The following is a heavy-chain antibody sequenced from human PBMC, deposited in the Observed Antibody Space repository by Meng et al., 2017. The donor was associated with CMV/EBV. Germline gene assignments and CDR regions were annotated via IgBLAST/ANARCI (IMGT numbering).Heavy chain of an antibody. Sequence: ASVKVSCKASGYTFTSYGISWVRQAPGQGLEWMGWISAYNGNTNYAQKLQGRVTMTTDTSTSTAYMELRSLRSDDTAVYYCARDAPEDIVVVPAAIRAGYYYYYGMDVWGQGTTVTVSS. CDR3: ARDAPEDIVVVPAAIRAGYYYYYGMDV. D-gene: IGHD2-2*02. J-gene: IGHJ6*02. CDR1: GYTFTSYG. V-gene: IGHV1-18*01. CDR2: ISAYNGNT.